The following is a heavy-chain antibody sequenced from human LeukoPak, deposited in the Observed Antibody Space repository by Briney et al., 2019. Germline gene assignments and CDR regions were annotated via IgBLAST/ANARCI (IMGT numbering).Heavy chain of an antibody. J-gene: IGHJ4*02. CDR1: GFIFSNYV. V-gene: IGHV3-30*02. CDR3: AKDGHHYDTGGLDS. CDR2: IRYDGSYK. D-gene: IGHD2-8*02. Sequence: GGSLRLSCAASGFIFSNYVMQWVRQAPGKGLEWVAFIRYDGSYKYYADSVKGRFTISRDNSKNTLYLQMSSLRAEDTAVYYCAKDGHHYDTGGLDSWGQGTLVTVSS.